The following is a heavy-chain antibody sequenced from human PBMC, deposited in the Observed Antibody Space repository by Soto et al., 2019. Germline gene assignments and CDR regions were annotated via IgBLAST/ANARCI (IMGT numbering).Heavy chain of an antibody. CDR2: TYYKSKWYY. J-gene: IGHJ6*03. CDR3: ARTGTTYYYYMDV. V-gene: IGHV6-1*01. Sequence: SQTLSLTCDISGDSVSSNSAGWNWIRQTPSRGLEWLGRTYYKSKWYYTYAASVKSRITVSPDTSKNQFSLKLSSVTAADTAVYYCARTGTTYYYYMDVWGKGTTVTVSS. D-gene: IGHD1-7*01. CDR1: GDSVSSNSAG.